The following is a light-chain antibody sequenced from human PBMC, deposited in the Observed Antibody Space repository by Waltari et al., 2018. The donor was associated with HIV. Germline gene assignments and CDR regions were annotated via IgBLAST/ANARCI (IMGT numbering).Light chain of an antibody. J-gene: IGLJ2*01. CDR3: AAWDDSLSAL. V-gene: IGLV1-47*01. CDR2: RNT. Sequence: QSVLTQPPSASGTPGQRVTISCSGSSSNIGRNYVYWYQQLPGTTPKPPIYRNTRRPSGVPDRVAGSKSGTSASLAISGLRYEDEADYYCAAWDDSLSALVGGGTKLTVL. CDR1: SSNIGRNY.